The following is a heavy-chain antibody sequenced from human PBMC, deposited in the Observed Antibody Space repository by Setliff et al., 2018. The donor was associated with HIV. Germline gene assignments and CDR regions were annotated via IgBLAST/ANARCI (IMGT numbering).Heavy chain of an antibody. J-gene: IGHJ4*02. CDR2: IDPRDSYT. CDR1: GYNFIDYW. D-gene: IGHD3-22*01. V-gene: IGHV5-10-1*01. Sequence: PGESLKISCKGSGYNFIDYWITWVRQMPGKGLEWMGRIDPRDSYTNYSPSFQGHVTISADKSISTAYLQWSSLKASDTAMYYCASHDYYDSSVYYYRFDYWGQGTLVTVSS. CDR3: ASHDYYDSSVYYYRFDY.